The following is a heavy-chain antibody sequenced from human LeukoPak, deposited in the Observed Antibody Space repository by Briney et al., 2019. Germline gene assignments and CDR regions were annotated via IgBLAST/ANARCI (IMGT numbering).Heavy chain of an antibody. J-gene: IGHJ4*02. D-gene: IGHD5-12*01. Sequence: GASVKVSCKASGYTFTSYYMHWVRQAPGQGLEWMGIINPSGGSTSYAQKFQGRVTMTRDMSTGTVYMELSSLRSEDTAVYYCARDLRDGGYVPYLGYWGQGTLVTVSS. CDR2: INPSGGST. V-gene: IGHV1-46*01. CDR3: ARDLRDGGYVPYLGY. CDR1: GYTFTSYY.